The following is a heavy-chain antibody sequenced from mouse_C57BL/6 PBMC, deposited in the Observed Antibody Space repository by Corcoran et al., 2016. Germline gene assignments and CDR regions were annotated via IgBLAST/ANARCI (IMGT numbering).Heavy chain of an antibody. CDR1: GYTFTDYY. D-gene: IGHD4-1*01. Sequence: EVQLQQSGPVLVKPGASVKMSCKASGYTFTDYYMNWVKQSHGKSLEWIGVINPYNGGTSYNQKFKGKATLTVDKSSSTAYMELNSLTSEDSAVYYCARLGPSYFDYWGQGTTLTVSS. V-gene: IGHV1-19*01. J-gene: IGHJ2*01. CDR3: ARLGPSYFDY. CDR2: INPYNGGT.